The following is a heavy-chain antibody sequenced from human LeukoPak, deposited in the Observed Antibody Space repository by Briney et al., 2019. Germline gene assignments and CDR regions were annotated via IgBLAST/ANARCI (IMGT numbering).Heavy chain of an antibody. J-gene: IGHJ4*02. CDR3: AREGGYSGYVPSPAFDY. CDR2: IYYSGST. D-gene: IGHD5-12*01. Sequence: PSETLSLTCTVSGGSISSYYWSWIRQPPGEGLEWIGYIYYSGSTNYNPSLKSRVTISVDTSKNQFSLKLSSVTAADTAVYYRAREGGYSGYVPSPAFDYWGQGTLVTVSS. V-gene: IGHV4-59*01. CDR1: GGSISSYY.